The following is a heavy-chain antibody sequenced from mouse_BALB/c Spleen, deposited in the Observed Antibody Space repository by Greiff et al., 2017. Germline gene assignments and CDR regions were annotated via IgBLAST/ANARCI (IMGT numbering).Heavy chain of an antibody. CDR2: INSNGGST. CDR1: GFTFSSYG. CDR3: ARDDPFAY. Sequence: EVQLVESGGGLVQPGGSLKLSCAASGFTFSSYGMSWVRQTPDKRLELVATINSNGGSTYYPDSVKGRFTISRDNAKNTLYLQMSSLKSEDTAMYYCARDDPFAYWGQGTLVTVSA. J-gene: IGHJ3*01. V-gene: IGHV5-6-3*01.